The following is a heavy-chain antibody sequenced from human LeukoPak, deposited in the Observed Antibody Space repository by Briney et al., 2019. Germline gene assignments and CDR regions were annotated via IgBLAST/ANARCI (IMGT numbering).Heavy chain of an antibody. Sequence: GGSLRLSCAASGFTFSSYAMSWVRQAPGKGLEWVSAISGSGGSTYYADSVKGRFTISRDNSKNTLYLQMNSLRAEDTAVYYCAKQRNGYCSSTSCYANYFDYRGQGTLVTVSS. CDR1: GFTFSSYA. CDR2: ISGSGGST. D-gene: IGHD2-2*03. CDR3: AKQRNGYCSSTSCYANYFDY. V-gene: IGHV3-23*01. J-gene: IGHJ4*02.